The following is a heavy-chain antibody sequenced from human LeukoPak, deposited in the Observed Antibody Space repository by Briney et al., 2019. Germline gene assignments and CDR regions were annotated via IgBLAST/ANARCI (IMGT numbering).Heavy chain of an antibody. CDR3: ARVLGTARTYGMDV. CDR2: IYSGGST. J-gene: IGHJ6*02. CDR1: GFTVSSNY. V-gene: IGHV3-53*01. D-gene: IGHD2-21*02. Sequence: GGSLRLSCAASGFTVSSNYMSWVRQAPGKGLEWVSVIYSGGSTYYADSVKGRFTISRDNSKNTLYLQMSSLRAEDTAVYYCARVLGTARTYGMDVWGQGTTVTVSS.